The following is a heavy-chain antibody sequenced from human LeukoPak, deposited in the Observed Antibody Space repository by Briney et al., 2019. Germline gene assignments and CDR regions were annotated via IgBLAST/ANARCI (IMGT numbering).Heavy chain of an antibody. CDR1: GGSISTYY. CDR3: ARGPAGPYYFDY. Sequence: SETLSLTCTVSGGSISTYYWIWIRQPPGKGLEWIGYIYYSGSTNYNPSLRSRVTISLDTSKNQFSLKLSSVTAADTAVYYCARGPAGPYYFDYWGQGTLVTVSS. V-gene: IGHV4-59*01. J-gene: IGHJ4*02. CDR2: IYYSGST. D-gene: IGHD2-2*01.